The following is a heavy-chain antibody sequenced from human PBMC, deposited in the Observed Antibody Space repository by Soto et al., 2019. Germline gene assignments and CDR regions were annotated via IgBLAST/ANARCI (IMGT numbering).Heavy chain of an antibody. V-gene: IGHV1-3*01. D-gene: IGHD3-3*01. CDR2: INAGNGNT. Sequence: ASVKVSCKASGYTFTSYAMHWVRQAPGQRLEWMGWINAGNGNTKYSQKFQGRVTITRDTSASTAYMELSSLRSEDTAVYYCATAVGDFWSGYYTTLYYFDYWGQGTLVTVSS. J-gene: IGHJ4*02. CDR3: ATAVGDFWSGYYTTLYYFDY. CDR1: GYTFTSYA.